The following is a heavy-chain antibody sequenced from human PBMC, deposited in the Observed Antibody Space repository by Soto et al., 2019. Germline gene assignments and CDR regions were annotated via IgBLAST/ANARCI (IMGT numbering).Heavy chain of an antibody. Sequence: DVHLVESGGGLIQPGESLRLSCAAFGLTVSGKKYVAWVRQAPGKGLEWVSALYDVDGTYYTDSVKGRFTVSRDNSKDTLFLQMNTLRVEDTAVYYCAKTRLYDNNEYHRDGFDVWGPGTAVTVSS. V-gene: IGHV3-53*01. J-gene: IGHJ3*01. CDR1: GLTVSGKKY. CDR3: AKTRLYDNNEYHRDGFDV. CDR2: LYDVDGT. D-gene: IGHD3-22*01.